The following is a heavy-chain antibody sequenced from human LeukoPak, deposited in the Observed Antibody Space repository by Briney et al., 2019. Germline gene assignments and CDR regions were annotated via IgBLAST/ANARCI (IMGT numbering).Heavy chain of an antibody. CDR3: ARVSGYCSGGSCYGLPSHGMDV. D-gene: IGHD2-15*01. Sequence: ASVKVSCKASRYTFTNYYIHWVRQAPGQGLEWMGIINPSGGSTSSAQKFQGRVTMTRDTSTSTVYMEMSSLRSEDTAVYYCARVSGYCSGGSCYGLPSHGMDVWGQGTTVTVSS. J-gene: IGHJ6*02. V-gene: IGHV1-46*01. CDR2: INPSGGST. CDR1: RYTFTNYY.